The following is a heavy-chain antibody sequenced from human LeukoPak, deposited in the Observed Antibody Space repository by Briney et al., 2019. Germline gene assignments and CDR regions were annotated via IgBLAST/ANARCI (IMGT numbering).Heavy chain of an antibody. Sequence: GGSLRLSCAASGFTFSSYWMHWVRQAPGKGLVWVSRINTDGSSTSYADSVKGRFTISRDNAKNTLYLQMNSLRAEDTAVYYCARTHHYCSSTSCYTFDYWGQGTLVTVSS. D-gene: IGHD2-2*02. J-gene: IGHJ4*02. CDR2: INTDGSST. CDR1: GFTFSSYW. V-gene: IGHV3-74*01. CDR3: ARTHHYCSSTSCYTFDY.